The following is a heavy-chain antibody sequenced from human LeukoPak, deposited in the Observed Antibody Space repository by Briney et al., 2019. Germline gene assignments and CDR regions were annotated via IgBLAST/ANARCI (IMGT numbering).Heavy chain of an antibody. D-gene: IGHD3-22*01. J-gene: IGHJ3*02. V-gene: IGHV4-39*07. Sequence: SETLSLTCTVSGGSISSSSYYWGWIRQPPGKGLEWIGSIYYSGSTYYNPSLKSRVTISVDTSKNQFSLKLTSVTAADTAVYFCARGPYSYDSSGAFDIWGQGTMVTVSS. CDR3: ARGPYSYDSSGAFDI. CDR2: IYYSGST. CDR1: GGSISSSSYY.